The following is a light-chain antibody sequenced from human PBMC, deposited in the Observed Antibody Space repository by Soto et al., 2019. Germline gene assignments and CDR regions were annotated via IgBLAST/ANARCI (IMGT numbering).Light chain of an antibody. J-gene: IGLJ2*01. CDR1: SRDVGGNKY. Sequence: QSALTQPPSASGSPGQSVAISCTGTSRDVGGNKYVSWYQQHPGKAPKLLIYEVSKRASGVPDRFSGSKSGNTASLTVSGLQAEDEADYYCGSYGGSRVFGGGTQLTVL. V-gene: IGLV2-8*01. CDR2: EVS. CDR3: GSYGGSRV.